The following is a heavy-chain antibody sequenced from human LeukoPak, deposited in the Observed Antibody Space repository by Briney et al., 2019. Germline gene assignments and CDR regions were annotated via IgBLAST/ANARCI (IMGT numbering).Heavy chain of an antibody. V-gene: IGHV4-30-4*01. J-gene: IGHJ4*02. CDR3: ARGARDSSSSLGY. Sequence: SETLSLTCTVSGGSISSGDYYWSWIRQPPGKGLEWIGYIYYSGSTYYNPSLKSRVTISVDTSKNQFSLKLSSVTAADTAVYYCARGARDSSSSLGYWGQGTLVTVSS. CDR1: GGSISSGDYY. D-gene: IGHD6-6*01. CDR2: IYYSGST.